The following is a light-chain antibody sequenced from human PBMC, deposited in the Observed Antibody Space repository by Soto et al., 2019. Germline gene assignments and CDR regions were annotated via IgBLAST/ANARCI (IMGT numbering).Light chain of an antibody. J-gene: IGKJ1*01. Sequence: ENVLTQSPATLSLSPVERATLSCRASQSVRSYLAWYQQKPGQAPRLLIYGVSSRATGVPDRFSGSGSGTDFTLTISRLEPEDFAVYYCQQYTDWPLTFGQGTKVDIK. V-gene: IGKV3-20*01. CDR1: QSVRSY. CDR3: QQYTDWPLT. CDR2: GVS.